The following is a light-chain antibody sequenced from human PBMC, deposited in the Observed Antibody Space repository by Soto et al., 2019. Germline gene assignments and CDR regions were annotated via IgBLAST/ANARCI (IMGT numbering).Light chain of an antibody. CDR3: CSYAGSSIYVV. J-gene: IGLJ2*01. CDR1: SSDVGSYNL. CDR2: EGS. V-gene: IGLV2-23*01. Sequence: QSVLTQPASVSGSPGQSITISCTGTSSDVGSYNLVSWYQQHPGKAPKLIIYEGSKWPSGVSNRFSGSKSGNTASLTISGLQGEDEANYYCCSYAGSSIYVVFGGGTQLTVL.